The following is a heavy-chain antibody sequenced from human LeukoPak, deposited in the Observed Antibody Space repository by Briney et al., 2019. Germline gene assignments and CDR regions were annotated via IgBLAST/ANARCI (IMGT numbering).Heavy chain of an antibody. D-gene: IGHD2-2*01. Sequence: GGSLRLSCAASGFTFSNYWMSWVRQAPGKGLEWVANIKEDGRDKYYVDSVKGRFTISRDNSKNTLYLQMNSLRAEDTAVYYCAKDMVFCSSTSCSPGYFQHWGQGTLVTVSS. CDR1: GFTFSNYW. CDR2: IKEDGRDK. CDR3: AKDMVFCSSTSCSPGYFQH. V-gene: IGHV3-7*01. J-gene: IGHJ1*01.